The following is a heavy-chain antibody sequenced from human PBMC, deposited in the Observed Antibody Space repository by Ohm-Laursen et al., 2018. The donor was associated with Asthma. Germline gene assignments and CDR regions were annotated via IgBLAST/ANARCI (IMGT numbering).Heavy chain of an antibody. CDR1: GFTFSSYG. D-gene: IGHD1-26*01. Sequence: SLRLSCAASGFTFSSYGMHWVRQAPGKGLEWVAVISSDGSNKYYADSVKGRFTISRDNSKNTLYLQMNSLRAEDTAVYYCVREGTNTAGWELLRSFDYWGQGTLVTVSS. CDR2: ISSDGSNK. V-gene: IGHV3-30*03. J-gene: IGHJ4*02. CDR3: VREGTNTAGWELLRSFDY.